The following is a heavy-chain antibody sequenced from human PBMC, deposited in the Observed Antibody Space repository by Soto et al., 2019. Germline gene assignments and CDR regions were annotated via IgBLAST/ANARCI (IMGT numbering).Heavy chain of an antibody. CDR2: IIPIFGTA. CDR1: GGTFSSYA. V-gene: IGHV1-69*05. J-gene: IGHJ5*02. D-gene: IGHD3-22*01. CDR3: ARDRVPSSGYYPYWFDP. Sequence: QVQLVQSGAEVKKPGSSVKVSCKASGGTFSSYAISWVRQAPGQGLEWMGEIIPIFGTANYAQKFQGRVTITSEESTTTAYMEMRSLRSEDTAMYYCARDRVPSSGYYPYWFDPWGHGTLVTVSS.